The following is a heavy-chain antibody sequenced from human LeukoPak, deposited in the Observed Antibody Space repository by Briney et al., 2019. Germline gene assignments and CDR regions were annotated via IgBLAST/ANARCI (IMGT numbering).Heavy chain of an antibody. CDR1: GFTFSSHE. Sequence: PGGSLRLSCAASGFTFSSHEMNWVRQAPGKGLEWVSAISGSGGSTYYADSVKGRFTISRDNSKNTLYLQMNSLRAEDTAVYYCARVPATACEPYGMDVWGQGTTVTVSS. CDR3: ARVPATACEPYGMDV. CDR2: ISGSGGST. V-gene: IGHV3-23*01. D-gene: IGHD2-2*01. J-gene: IGHJ6*02.